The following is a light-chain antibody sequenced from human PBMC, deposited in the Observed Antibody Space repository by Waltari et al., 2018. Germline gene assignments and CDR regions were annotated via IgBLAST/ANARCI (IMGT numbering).Light chain of an antibody. CDR2: EVN. CDR3: CSYAGSSTYVI. CDR1: SSAVGSYNL. Sequence: QSALTHPASVSGSPGQSITISCTGTSSAVGSYNLVSWYQQHPGKAPKLMIYEVNKRPSGVSNRFSGSKSGNTASLTISGLQAEDEADYYCCSYAGSSTYVIFGGGTKLTVL. J-gene: IGLJ2*01. V-gene: IGLV2-23*02.